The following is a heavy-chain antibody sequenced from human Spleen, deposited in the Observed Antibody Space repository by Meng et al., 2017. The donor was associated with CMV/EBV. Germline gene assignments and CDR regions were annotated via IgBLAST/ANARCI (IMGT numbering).Heavy chain of an antibody. CDR3: ASPYSGSY. V-gene: IGHV4-30-4*08. CDR2: IYYSGSP. Sequence: SETLSLTCTVSGGSINSGDAYWGWIRQPPGKGLEWIGHIYYSGSPYYNPSLKSRVSISVDTSKNQFSLKLRSVTAADTAVYYCASPYSGSYWGQGTLVTVSS. D-gene: IGHD1-26*01. J-gene: IGHJ4*02. CDR1: GGSINSGDAY.